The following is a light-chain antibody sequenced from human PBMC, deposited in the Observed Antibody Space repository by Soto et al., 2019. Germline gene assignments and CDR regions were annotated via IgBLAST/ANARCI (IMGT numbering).Light chain of an antibody. CDR2: DSS. Sequence: EIVLTQSPATLSLSPGERATLSCRASQSVSSYLAWYQQKPGQAPRLLIYDSSNSATGIPARFSGSGSGTDFPITISSLEPEDLAVYYCQQRSNWPPFTFGPGTKVDIK. J-gene: IGKJ3*01. V-gene: IGKV3-11*01. CDR1: QSVSSY. CDR3: QQRSNWPPFT.